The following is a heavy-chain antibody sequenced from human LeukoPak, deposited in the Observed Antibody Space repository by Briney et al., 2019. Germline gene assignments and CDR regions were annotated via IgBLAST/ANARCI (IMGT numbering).Heavy chain of an antibody. V-gene: IGHV3-64*04. Sequence: GGSLRLSCSASGFTFNNYAMHWVRQAPGKGLESVSAISSNGDYTYYADSVKGRFTISRDNSKNTMFLQMNSLRAEDTAVYHCARDRSGYANDAFDFWGQGTMVTVSS. CDR2: ISSNGDYT. D-gene: IGHD3-3*01. CDR1: GFTFNNYA. CDR3: ARDRSGYANDAFDF. J-gene: IGHJ3*01.